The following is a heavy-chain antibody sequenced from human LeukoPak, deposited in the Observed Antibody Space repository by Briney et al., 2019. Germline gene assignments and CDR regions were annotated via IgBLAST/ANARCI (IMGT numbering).Heavy chain of an antibody. Sequence: GGSLRLSCAASGFTFSSYAMSWVRQAPGKGLEWVSAISGSGGSTYYADSVKGRFTISRDNSKNTLYLQMNSLRADDTAVYYCAKDGSSSWPPQNFDYWGQGTLVTVSS. CDR1: GFTFSSYA. J-gene: IGHJ4*02. V-gene: IGHV3-23*01. CDR3: AKDGSSSWPPQNFDY. CDR2: ISGSGGST. D-gene: IGHD6-13*01.